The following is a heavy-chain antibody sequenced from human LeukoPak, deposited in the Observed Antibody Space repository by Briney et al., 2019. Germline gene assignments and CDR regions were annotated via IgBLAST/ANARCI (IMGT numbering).Heavy chain of an antibody. D-gene: IGHD3-9*01. CDR3: ARVDETGYSIWALDY. CDR2: INPNSGGT. Sequence: ASVKVSCKASGYTFTGYYMHWARQAPGQGLEWMGWINPNSGGTNYAQKFQGRVTMTRDTSISTAYMELSRLRSDDTAVYYCARVDETGYSIWALDYWGQGTLVTVSS. J-gene: IGHJ4*02. V-gene: IGHV1-2*02. CDR1: GYTFTGYY.